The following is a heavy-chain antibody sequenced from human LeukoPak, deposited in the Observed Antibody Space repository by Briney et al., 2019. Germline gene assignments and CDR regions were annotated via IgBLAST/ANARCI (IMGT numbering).Heavy chain of an antibody. J-gene: IGHJ4*02. CDR3: ARAGASGNLV. Sequence: ASVKVSCKASVYTFTGYYMHWVRQAPGQGLEWRGWINPNSGGTDYGQDFHGRDTMTRDTSISTAYMELSRLRSDDTAVYYCARAGASGNLVWGQGTLVTVSS. V-gene: IGHV1-2*02. D-gene: IGHD1-26*01. CDR1: VYTFTGYY. CDR2: INPNSGGT.